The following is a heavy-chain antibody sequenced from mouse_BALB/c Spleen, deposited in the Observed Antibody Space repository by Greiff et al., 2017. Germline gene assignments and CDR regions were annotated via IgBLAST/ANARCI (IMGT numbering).Heavy chain of an antibody. V-gene: IGHV14-1*02. D-gene: IGHD2-2*01. CDR1: GFNITDYY. Sequence: EVQLQQSGAELVRPGALVKLSCKASGFNITDYYMHWVKQRPEQGLEWIGWIDPENGNTIYDPKFQGKASITADSSSNTAYLQLSSLTSEGTAVYYCAYGYSLAYWGQGTLVTVSA. CDR2: IDPENGNT. CDR3: AYGYSLAY. J-gene: IGHJ3*01.